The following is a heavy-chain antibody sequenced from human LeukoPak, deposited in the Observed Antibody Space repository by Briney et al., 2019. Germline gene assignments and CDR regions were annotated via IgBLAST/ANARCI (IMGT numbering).Heavy chain of an antibody. CDR2: ISSSSGTK. D-gene: IGHD6-6*01. Sequence: PGGSLSLSCAASGFTFSSYGMNWVRQAPGRGLEWVSYISSSSGTKSYADSLKGRFTISRDNAKNSLYLQMNSLRDEDTAVYYCARGGAARPDYWGQGTLVTVSS. CDR1: GFTFSSYG. J-gene: IGHJ4*02. V-gene: IGHV3-48*02. CDR3: ARGGAARPDY.